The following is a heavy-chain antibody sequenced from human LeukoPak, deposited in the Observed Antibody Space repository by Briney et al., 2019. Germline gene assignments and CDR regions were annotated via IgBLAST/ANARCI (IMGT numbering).Heavy chain of an antibody. CDR1: GYTFISHG. D-gene: IGHD3-10*01. V-gene: IGHV1-18*01. CDR2: ISAYNGDT. Sequence: GASVKVSCKTSGYTFISHGISWVRQAPGHGLEWMGWISAYNGDTYYAQNLQDRVTMTTDASTSTAYMELRSLRFDDTAVYYCVRDRTMVRGVGDYWGQGTRVTVSS. J-gene: IGHJ4*02. CDR3: VRDRTMVRGVGDY.